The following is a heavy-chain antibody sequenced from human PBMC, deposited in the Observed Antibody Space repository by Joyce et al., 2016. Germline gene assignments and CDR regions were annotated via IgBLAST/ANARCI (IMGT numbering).Heavy chain of an antibody. CDR2: ISRDSAFI. CDR1: GLTFSTSS. V-gene: IGHV3-21*02. J-gene: IGHJ6*02. CDR3: ARGGKAYDYSMDV. Sequence: EVQLVESGGGLVRPGGYLEISCAASGLTFSTSSMSWFRQSPGKGLEWISAISRDSAFIFYAASVSGRFTVSRDNTKNSLYLQMNSLRVEDTAVYFCARGGKAYDYSMDVWGQGTTVTVSS.